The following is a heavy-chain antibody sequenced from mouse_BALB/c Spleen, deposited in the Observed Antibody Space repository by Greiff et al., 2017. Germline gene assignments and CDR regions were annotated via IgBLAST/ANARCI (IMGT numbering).Heavy chain of an antibody. CDR3: TKGGGNYAWFAY. CDR1: GYTFTSYY. V-gene: IGHV1S81*02. Sequence: VQLHQPGAELVKPGASVKLSCKASGYTFTSYYMYWVKQRPGQGLEWIGGINPSNGGTNFNEKFKSKATLTVDKSSSTAYMQLSSLTSEDSAVYYCTKGGGNYAWFAYWGQGTLVTVSA. D-gene: IGHD2-1*01. CDR2: INPSNGGT. J-gene: IGHJ3*01.